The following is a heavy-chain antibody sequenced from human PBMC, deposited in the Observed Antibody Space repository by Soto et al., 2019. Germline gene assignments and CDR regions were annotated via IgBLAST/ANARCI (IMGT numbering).Heavy chain of an antibody. V-gene: IGHV1-18*01. CDR3: ARYCCGSYYYYYYGMDV. CDR1: GYTFTSYG. J-gene: IGHJ6*02. D-gene: IGHD1-26*01. Sequence: QVPLVQSGAEVKKPGASVKVSCKASGYTFTSYGISWVRQAPGQGLEWMGWISAYNGNTNYAQKLQGRVTMTTDTSTSTAYMELRSLRSDDTAVYYCARYCCGSYYYYYYGMDVWGRGTTVTVSS. CDR2: ISAYNGNT.